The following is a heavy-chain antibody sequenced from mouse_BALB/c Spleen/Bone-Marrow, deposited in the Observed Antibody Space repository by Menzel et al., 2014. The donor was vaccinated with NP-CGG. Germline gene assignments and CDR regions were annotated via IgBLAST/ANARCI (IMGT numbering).Heavy chain of an antibody. J-gene: IGHJ2*01. CDR2: IDPSDSET. CDR3: AREGLRLPYYFDY. D-gene: IGHD1-2*01. V-gene: IGHV1S126*01. CDR1: GYSFTSYW. Sequence: VKLQESGPQVVRPGASVKISCKASGYSFTSYWMHWVKQRPGQGLEWIGMIDPSDSETRLNQKFKDKATLTVDKSSSTAYMQLSSPTSEDSAVYYCAREGLRLPYYFDYWGQGTTLTVSS.